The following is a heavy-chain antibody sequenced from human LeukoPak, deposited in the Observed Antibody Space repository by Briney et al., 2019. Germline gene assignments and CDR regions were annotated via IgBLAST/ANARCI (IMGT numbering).Heavy chain of an antibody. D-gene: IGHD4-17*01. CDR3: ARVVGRRMSNGDFGLLFDY. J-gene: IGHJ4*02. CDR1: GYTFTSYD. Sequence: AASVKVSCKASGYTFTSYDINWVRQATGQGLEWMGWINPNSGGTNYAQKFQGRVTMTRDTSISTAYMELSRLRSDDTAVYYCARVVGRRMSNGDFGLLFDYWGQGTLVTVSS. V-gene: IGHV1-2*02. CDR2: INPNSGGT.